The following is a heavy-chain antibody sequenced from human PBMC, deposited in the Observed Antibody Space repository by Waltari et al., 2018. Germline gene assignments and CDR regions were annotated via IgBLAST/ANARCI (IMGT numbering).Heavy chain of an antibody. V-gene: IGHV1-69*05. D-gene: IGHD3-3*01. Sequence: QVQLVQSGAEVKKPRSSVKVPCTASGRNFSSYAISWVRQAPGQGLEWMGGIIPNVGTANYAQKFQGRVTITTDESTSTAYMELSSLRSEDTAVYYCATGFNPYYDFWADWGQGTLVTVSS. CDR2: IIPNVGTA. CDR3: ATGFNPYYDFWAD. J-gene: IGHJ4*02. CDR1: GRNFSSYA.